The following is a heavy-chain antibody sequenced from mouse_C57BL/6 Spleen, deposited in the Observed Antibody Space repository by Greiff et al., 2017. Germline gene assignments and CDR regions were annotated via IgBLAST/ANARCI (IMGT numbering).Heavy chain of an antibody. CDR3: ARDNYLYAMDY. Sequence: EVQLVESGGGLVKPGGSLKLSCAASGFTFSSYAMSWVRQTPEKRLEWVATISDGGSYTYYPDNVKGRFTISRDNAKNNLYLQMSHLKSEDTAMYYCARDNYLYAMDYWGQGTSVTVSS. V-gene: IGHV5-4*01. J-gene: IGHJ4*01. CDR1: GFTFSSYA. CDR2: ISDGGSYT. D-gene: IGHD1-3*01.